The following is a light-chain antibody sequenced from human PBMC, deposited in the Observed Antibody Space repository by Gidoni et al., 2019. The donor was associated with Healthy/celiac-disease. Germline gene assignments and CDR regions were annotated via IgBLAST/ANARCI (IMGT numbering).Light chain of an antibody. J-gene: IGKJ5*01. CDR2: AAS. Sequence: DIQMTQSPSSVSASVADRVTIPCRASQGISSWLARYQQKPGKAPKLLIYAASSLQSGVPSRFSGRGSGTDFTRTISSLQPEDFATYYCQQANSFPSITFGQGTRLEIK. CDR3: QQANSFPSIT. V-gene: IGKV1-12*02. CDR1: QGISSW.